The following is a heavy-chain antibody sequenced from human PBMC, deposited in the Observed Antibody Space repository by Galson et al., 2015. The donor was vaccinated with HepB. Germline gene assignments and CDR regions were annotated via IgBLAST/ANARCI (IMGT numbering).Heavy chain of an antibody. V-gene: IGHV3-30-3*01. CDR1: GFTFSSYA. CDR3: ARGGTSHFGLEGIDY. CDR2: ISYDGSNK. D-gene: IGHD2-2*01. Sequence: SLRLSCAASGFTFSSYAMHWVRQAPGKGLEWVAVISYDGSNKYYADSVKGRFTISRDNSKNTLYLQMNSLRAEDTAVYYCARGGTSHFGLEGIDYWGQGTLVTVSS. J-gene: IGHJ4*02.